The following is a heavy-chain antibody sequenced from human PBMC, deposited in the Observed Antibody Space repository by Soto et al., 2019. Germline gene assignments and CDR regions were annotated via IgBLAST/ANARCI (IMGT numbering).Heavy chain of an antibody. J-gene: IGHJ6*02. V-gene: IGHV2-70*13. Sequence: SGPTLVNPTETLTLTCTFSGFSLTSPGMCVSWIRQSPGKALEWLALIERDDDDKYYSTSLKTRLTISKDTRKNQVVLTMANMEPADTATYYCARSIRGPRRFNGMDVWGQGTTVTVSS. CDR3: ARSIRGPRRFNGMDV. CDR1: GFSLTSPGMC. D-gene: IGHD1-20*01. CDR2: IERDDDDK.